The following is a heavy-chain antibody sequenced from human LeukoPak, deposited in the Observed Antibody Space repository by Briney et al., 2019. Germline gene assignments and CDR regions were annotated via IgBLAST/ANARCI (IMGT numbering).Heavy chain of an antibody. CDR2: ISAYNGNT. CDR3: ARERVTMVRGVISHRWFDP. J-gene: IGHJ5*02. D-gene: IGHD3-10*01. V-gene: IGHV1-18*01. Sequence: ASVKVSCKASGYTFTSYGISWVRQSPGQGLEWMGWISAYNGNTNYAQKLQGRVTMTTDTSTSTAYMELRSLRSDDTAVYYCARERVTMVRGVISHRWFDPWGQGTLVTVSS. CDR1: GYTFTSYG.